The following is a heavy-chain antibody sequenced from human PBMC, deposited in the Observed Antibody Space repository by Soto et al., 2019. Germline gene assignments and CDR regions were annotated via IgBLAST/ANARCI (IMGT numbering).Heavy chain of an antibody. J-gene: IGHJ4*02. CDR3: ARGTYYPGDNGYYYFDS. CDR2: ISYDGTNE. Sequence: GGSLRLSCTVSGFTFSAFAMYWVRQAPGKGLEWVALISYDGTNEDYAESVRGRFTISRDNSKNTLYLDMNSLSAEDSAVYYCARGTYYPGDNGYYYFDSWGKGTLVTVSS. D-gene: IGHD3-3*01. V-gene: IGHV3-30*03. CDR1: GFTFSAFA.